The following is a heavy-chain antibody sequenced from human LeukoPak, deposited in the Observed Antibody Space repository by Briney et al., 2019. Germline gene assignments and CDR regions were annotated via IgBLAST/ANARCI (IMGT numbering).Heavy chain of an antibody. CDR2: ISSSSRTT. J-gene: IGHJ4*02. Sequence: GGSLRLSCAASGFTFSSYEMNWVRPSTGKVMECVSYISSSSRTTYYAGSVEGRFTISRDNAKSSLYLEMNSLRAEDTAVYYCARDEWGQGTMVTVSS. CDR3: ARDE. CDR1: GFTFSSYE. V-gene: IGHV3-48*03.